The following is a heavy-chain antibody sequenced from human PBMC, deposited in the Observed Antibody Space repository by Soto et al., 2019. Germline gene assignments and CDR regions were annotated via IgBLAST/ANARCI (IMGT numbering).Heavy chain of an antibody. CDR2: IYYSGST. V-gene: IGHV4-59*01. CDR3: ARPKDYDDCLDS. Sequence: SETLSLTCTVSGGSISSYYWSWIRQPPGKGLEWIGYIYYSGSTNYNPSLKSRVTFTRDTSANTAYMELTSLISEDTAVYYCARPKDYDDCLDSWGQGTLVTVSS. CDR1: GGSISSYY. J-gene: IGHJ4*02. D-gene: IGHD3-22*01.